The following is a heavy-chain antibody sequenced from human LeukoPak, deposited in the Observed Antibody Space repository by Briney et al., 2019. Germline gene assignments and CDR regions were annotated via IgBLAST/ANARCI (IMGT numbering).Heavy chain of an antibody. V-gene: IGHV4-61*02. J-gene: IGHJ4*02. Sequence: SQTLSLTCTVSGGSISSGSYYWSWIRQPAGKGLEWNGRIYTSGSTNYNPSLKSRVTISVDTSKNQFSLKLSSVTAADTAVYYCASLEDQLLYLDRGVDYWGQGTLVTVSS. CDR1: GGSISSGSYY. D-gene: IGHD2-2*02. CDR3: ASLEDQLLYLDRGVDY. CDR2: IYTSGST.